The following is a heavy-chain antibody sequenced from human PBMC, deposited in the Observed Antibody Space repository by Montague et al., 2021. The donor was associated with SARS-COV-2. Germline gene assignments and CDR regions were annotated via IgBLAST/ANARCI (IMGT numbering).Heavy chain of an antibody. CDR3: ARAFIAAAGTSSFDY. CDR1: GGSISSSSYF. Sequence: SETLSLTCTVSGGSISSSSYFWGWIRQPPGKGLEWIGSIYYSGSTYYNPSLKSRVTISADTSKSQLSLKLSSVTAADTALYYCARAFIAAAGTSSFDYWGQGTLVTVSS. J-gene: IGHJ4*02. V-gene: IGHV4-39*01. CDR2: IYYSGST. D-gene: IGHD6-13*01.